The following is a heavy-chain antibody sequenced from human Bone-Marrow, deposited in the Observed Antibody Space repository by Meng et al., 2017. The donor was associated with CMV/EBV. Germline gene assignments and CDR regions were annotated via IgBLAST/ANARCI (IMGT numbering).Heavy chain of an antibody. Sequence: ETLSLTCAASGFTFSNYWMHWVRQAPGKGLVWVSRINSDGSSTSYADSVKGRFTISRDNAKNTLYLQMNSLRAEDTAVYYCARVSCSSTSCYFDYWGQGTLVTVSS. V-gene: IGHV3-74*01. CDR2: INSDGSST. D-gene: IGHD2-2*01. CDR3: ARVSCSSTSCYFDY. CDR1: GFTFSNYW. J-gene: IGHJ4*02.